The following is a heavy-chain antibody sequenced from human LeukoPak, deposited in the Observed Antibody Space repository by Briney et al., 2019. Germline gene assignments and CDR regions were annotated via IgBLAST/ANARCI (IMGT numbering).Heavy chain of an antibody. CDR3: ASVGYSSSLGVFDY. CDR2: ISSSGSTI. J-gene: IGHJ4*02. CDR1: GFTFSDYY. D-gene: IGHD6-13*01. V-gene: IGHV3-11*01. Sequence: GGSQRLSCAASGFTFSDYYMSWIRQAPGNGLEWVSYISSSGSTIYYADSVKGRFTISRDNAKSSLYLQMNSLRAEDTAVYYCASVGYSSSLGVFDYWGQGTLVTVSS.